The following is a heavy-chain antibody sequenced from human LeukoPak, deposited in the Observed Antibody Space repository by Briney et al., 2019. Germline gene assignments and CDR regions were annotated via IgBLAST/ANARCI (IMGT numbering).Heavy chain of an antibody. CDR3: ARDPELWGALNVWGSYCPDAFDI. V-gene: IGHV4-4*07. J-gene: IGHJ3*02. D-gene: IGHD3-16*01. CDR2: ICTSGIT. Sequence: SETLSLTCTVSGGSISSYCWSWVRQPAGKGLEWIGRICTSGITNYNPSLKSRVTISVDTSKNQFSLKLSSVTAADTAVYYCARDPELWGALNVWGSYCPDAFDIWGQGTMVTVSS. CDR1: GGSISSYC.